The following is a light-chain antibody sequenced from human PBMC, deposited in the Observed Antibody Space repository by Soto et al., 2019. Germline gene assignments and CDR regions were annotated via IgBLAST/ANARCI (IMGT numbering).Light chain of an antibody. CDR1: QSVSSN. CDR2: GVY. CDR3: KHYTSWPAQT. J-gene: IGKJ1*01. V-gene: IGKV3D-15*01. Sequence: EIVMTQSPTILSVSPGERATLSCRASQSVSSNLAWYQQKPGQAPRLLIYGVYTRAPGIPARFSGSGCDTEFDLTISSLRCEDLGVYYCKHYTSWPAQTLRQGLKVDIQ.